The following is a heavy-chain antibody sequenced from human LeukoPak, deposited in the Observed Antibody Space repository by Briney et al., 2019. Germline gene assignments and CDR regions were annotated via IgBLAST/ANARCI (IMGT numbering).Heavy chain of an antibody. CDR1: GFTFSSYA. CDR2: ISYDGSNK. CDR3: ARDRQAYYYDSSGYYDY. Sequence: RGSLRLSCAASGFTFSSYAMHWVRQAPGKGLEWVAVISYDGSNKYYADSVKGRFTISRDNSKNTLYLQMNSLRAEDTAVYYCARDRQAYYYDSSGYYDYWGQGTLVTVSS. D-gene: IGHD3-22*01. J-gene: IGHJ4*02. V-gene: IGHV3-30-3*01.